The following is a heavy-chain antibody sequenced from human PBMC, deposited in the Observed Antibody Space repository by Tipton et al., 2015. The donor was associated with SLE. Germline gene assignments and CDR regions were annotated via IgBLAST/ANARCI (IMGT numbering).Heavy chain of an antibody. CDR2: VYTSGTT. CDR3: ARLAVGNWGATSTFDI. J-gene: IGHJ3*02. D-gene: IGHD1-26*01. CDR1: GGSVTSSAYY. V-gene: IGHV4-61*02. Sequence: LRLSCTVSGGSVTSSAYYWSWIRKPAGKGLEWVGRVYTSGTTDYNPSLKSRVTISVDTSKNQFSLKVTSMTAADTAVYYCARLAVGNWGATSTFDIWGQGTMVTVSS.